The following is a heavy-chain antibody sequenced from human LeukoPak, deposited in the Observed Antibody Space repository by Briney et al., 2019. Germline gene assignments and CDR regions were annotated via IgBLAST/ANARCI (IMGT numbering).Heavy chain of an antibody. CDR2: IYYSGST. V-gene: IGHV4-39*07. CDR3: ASEGIMITFGGVIVMHSLDAFDI. Sequence: PSETLSLTCTVSGGSISSSSYYWGWIRQPPGKGLEWIGSIYYSGSTYYNPSLKSRVTISVDTSKNQFSLKLSSVTAADTAVYYCASEGIMITFGGVIVMHSLDAFDIWGQGTMVTVSS. CDR1: GGSISSSSYY. J-gene: IGHJ3*02. D-gene: IGHD3-16*02.